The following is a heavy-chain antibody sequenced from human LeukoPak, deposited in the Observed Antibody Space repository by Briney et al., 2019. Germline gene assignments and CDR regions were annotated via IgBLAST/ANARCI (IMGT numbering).Heavy chain of an antibody. CDR2: ITGRSGNT. CDR1: GFIFDSYA. V-gene: IGHV3-23*01. D-gene: IGHD3-22*01. CDR3: ARVYYYDSAFSH. Sequence: GGSLRPSCAASGFIFDSYAMSWVRQAPGKGLEWVSGITGRSGNTYYADSVQGRFTISRDNSKNTLYLQMNILRAEDTAVYYCARVYYYDSAFSHWGQGTLVTVSS. J-gene: IGHJ4*02.